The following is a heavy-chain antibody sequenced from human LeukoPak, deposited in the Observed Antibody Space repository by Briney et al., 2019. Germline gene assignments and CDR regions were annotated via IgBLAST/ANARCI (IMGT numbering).Heavy chain of an antibody. J-gene: IGHJ4*02. CDR3: AKRSSGYSFDY. Sequence: GGSLRLSCAASGFTFSSNAMSWVRQAPGKGLEWPSAISGNGGSTYYADSVMGRFTISRDNSKNTLYLQMNSLRAEDTAVYYCAKRSSGYSFDYWGQGTLVTVSS. CDR1: GFTFSSNA. D-gene: IGHD3-22*01. CDR2: ISGNGGST. V-gene: IGHV3-23*01.